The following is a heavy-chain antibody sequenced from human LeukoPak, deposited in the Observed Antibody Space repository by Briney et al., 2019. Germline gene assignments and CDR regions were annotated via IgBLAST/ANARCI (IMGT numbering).Heavy chain of an antibody. D-gene: IGHD6-13*01. CDR1: GFTFSSYS. V-gene: IGHV3-48*04. CDR2: ISSSSSTI. CDR3: ARGTYSSSLSPKFDP. J-gene: IGHJ5*02. Sequence: GGSLRLSCAASGFTFSSYSMNWVRQAPGKGLEWVSYISSSSSTIYYADSVKGRFTISRDNAKNSLYLQMNSLRAEDTAVYYCARGTYSSSLSPKFDPWGQGTLVTVSS.